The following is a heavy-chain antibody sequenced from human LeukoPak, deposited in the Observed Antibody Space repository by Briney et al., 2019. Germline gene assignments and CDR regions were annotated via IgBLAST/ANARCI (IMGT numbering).Heavy chain of an antibody. Sequence: ASVKVSCKASGYTFTGYYMHWVRQAPGQGLEWMGWINPNSGGTNYAQKFQGRVTMTRDTSISTAYMELSRLRSDDTAVYYCARVLYYLGGDYFDYWGQGTLVTVSS. J-gene: IGHJ4*02. CDR2: INPNSGGT. V-gene: IGHV1-2*02. CDR1: GYTFTGYY. D-gene: IGHD2/OR15-2a*01. CDR3: ARVLYYLGGDYFDY.